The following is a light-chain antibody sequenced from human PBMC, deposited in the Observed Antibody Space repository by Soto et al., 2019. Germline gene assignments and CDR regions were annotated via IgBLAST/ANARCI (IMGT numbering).Light chain of an antibody. J-gene: IGKJ1*01. CDR3: QQSYSAPLT. V-gene: IGKV1-39*01. CDR2: AAS. Sequence: DVQLTQSPSSLSVFVGDSVTVTCRASQNIITYLHWYHQKPGEAPTLLINAASTLQSGVPSRFSGSGSGTDFTLTINSLQPEDVGTYYCQQSYSAPLTFGPGTKVEVK. CDR1: QNIITY.